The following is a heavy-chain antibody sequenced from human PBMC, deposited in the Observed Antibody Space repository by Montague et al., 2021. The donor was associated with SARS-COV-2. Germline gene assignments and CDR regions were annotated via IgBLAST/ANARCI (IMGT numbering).Heavy chain of an antibody. V-gene: IGHV4-39*01. J-gene: IGHJ3*02. Sequence: SETLSLTCTVSGGSISSSSYYWGWIRQPPGKGLEWIGSIYYSGSAYYNPSLKSRVTISVDTSKNQFSLRLSSVTAADTAVYYCARHPGITMIVVVIPSAFDIRGQGTMVTVSS. CDR2: IYYSGSA. D-gene: IGHD3-22*01. CDR1: GGSISSSSYY. CDR3: ARHPGITMIVVVIPSAFDI.